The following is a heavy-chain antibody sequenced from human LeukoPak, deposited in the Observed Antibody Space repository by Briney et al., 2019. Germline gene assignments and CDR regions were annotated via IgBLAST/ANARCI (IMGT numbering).Heavy chain of an antibody. J-gene: IGHJ4*02. Sequence: RSSETLSLTCTVSGGSISSSSYYWGWIRQPPGKGLEWIGSIYYSGSTYYNPSLKSRVTISVDTSKNQFSLKLSSVTAADTAVYYCARVPHYYFGYGYFDAWGQGTLVTVSS. CDR1: GGSISSSSYY. V-gene: IGHV4-39*01. D-gene: IGHD3-10*01. CDR3: ARVPHYYFGYGYFDA. CDR2: IYYSGST.